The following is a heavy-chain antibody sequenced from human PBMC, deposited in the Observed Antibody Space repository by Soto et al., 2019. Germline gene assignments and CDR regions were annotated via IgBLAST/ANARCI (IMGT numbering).Heavy chain of an antibody. CDR3: ARGGEAAGKNYYYYGMDV. CDR2: IIPIFGTA. Sequence: QVQLVQSGAEVKKPGSSVKVSCKASGGTFSSYAISWVRQAPGQGLEWMGGIIPIFGTANYAQKFQGRVTITADESTSTAYMELSSLRSEDTAVYYCARGGEAAGKNYYYYGMDVWGQGTTVTVSS. CDR1: GGTFSSYA. J-gene: IGHJ6*01. D-gene: IGHD6-13*01. V-gene: IGHV1-69*01.